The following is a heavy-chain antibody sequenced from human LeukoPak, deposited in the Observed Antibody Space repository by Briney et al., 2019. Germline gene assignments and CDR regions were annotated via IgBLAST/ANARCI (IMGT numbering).Heavy chain of an antibody. D-gene: IGHD3-10*01. J-gene: IGHJ5*02. CDR2: IRASNGNT. V-gene: IGHV1-18*04. Sequence: ASVKVSCKASGYTFTGYYMHWVRQAPGQGLEWMGWIRASNGNTNYAQKFQDRVTMTRDTSTTTAYMELRSLRSDDTAVYYCAREVLWFGESAPSINWFDPWGQGTLVTVSS. CDR3: AREVLWFGESAPSINWFDP. CDR1: GYTFTGYY.